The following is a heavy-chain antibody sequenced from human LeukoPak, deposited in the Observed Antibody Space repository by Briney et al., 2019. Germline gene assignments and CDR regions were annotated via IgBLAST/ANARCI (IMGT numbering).Heavy chain of an antibody. D-gene: IGHD3-10*01. CDR3: AIGGITMVRGVMDV. CDR2: ISYDGSKK. CDR1: GFTFSSYG. Sequence: GRSLRLSCAASGFTFSSYGIHWVRQAPGKGLEWVAVISYDGSKKYYADSVKGRFTISRDNSKNTLYLQMNDLRVEDTAVYYCAIGGITMVRGVMDVWGQGTTVTVSS. V-gene: IGHV3-30*03. J-gene: IGHJ6*02.